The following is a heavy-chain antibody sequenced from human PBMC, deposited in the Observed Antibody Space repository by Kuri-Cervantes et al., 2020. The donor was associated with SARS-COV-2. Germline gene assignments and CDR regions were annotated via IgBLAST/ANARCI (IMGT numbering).Heavy chain of an antibody. CDR3: AREMGFIVDFWSGYKDY. D-gene: IGHD3-3*01. V-gene: IGHV3-30*02. Sequence: GESLKISCAASGFTFSSYGMHWVRQAPGKGLEWVAFIRYDGSNKYYADSVKGRFTISRDNSKNTLYLQMNSLRAEDTAVYYCAREMGFIVDFWSGYKDYWGQGTLVTVSS. CDR2: IRYDGSNK. CDR1: GFTFSSYG. J-gene: IGHJ4*02.